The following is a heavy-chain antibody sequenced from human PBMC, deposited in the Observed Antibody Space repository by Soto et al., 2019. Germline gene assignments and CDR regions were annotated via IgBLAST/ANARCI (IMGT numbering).Heavy chain of an antibody. J-gene: IGHJ6*02. V-gene: IGHV3-21*01. Sequence: GGSLRLSCAASGFIFSSYSMNWVRQAPGKGLEWLSSISSSSSYIYYADSVKGRFTISRDNAKNSLYMQMNSLIAEDTAVYYCAREDYGDYLYYYYGMDVWGQGTTVTVSS. D-gene: IGHD4-17*01. CDR1: GFIFSSYS. CDR2: ISSSSSYI. CDR3: AREDYGDYLYYYYGMDV.